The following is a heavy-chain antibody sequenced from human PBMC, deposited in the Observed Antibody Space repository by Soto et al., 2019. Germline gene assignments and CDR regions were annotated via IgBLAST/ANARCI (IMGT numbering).Heavy chain of an antibody. V-gene: IGHV4-34*01. CDR1: GGSFSGYY. CDR2: INHSGST. J-gene: IGHJ4*02. Sequence: QVQLQQWGAGLLKPSETLSLTCAVYGGSFSGYYWSWIRQPPGKGLEWIGEINHSGSTNYNPSLKRRFTRSVDTSVNQFSLKLSSVTAADTAVYYCARGSKDYGDYVVDYWGQGTLVTVSS. D-gene: IGHD4-17*01. CDR3: ARGSKDYGDYVVDY.